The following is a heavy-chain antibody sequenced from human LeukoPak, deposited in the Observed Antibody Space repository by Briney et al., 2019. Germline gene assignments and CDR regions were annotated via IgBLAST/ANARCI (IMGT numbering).Heavy chain of an antibody. CDR1: GFSFSNYW. D-gene: IGHD2-2*01. J-gene: IGHJ4*02. V-gene: IGHV3-74*01. CDR2: LQSDGITT. CDR3: VPSAMPELDY. Sequence: GGSLRLSCAASGFSFSNYWMHWVRQAPGKGLVWVSCLQSDGITTAYAESVKGRFTISRDNTKNTLYLQMNGLKAEDTAVYYCVPSAMPELDYWGQGTLVTVSS.